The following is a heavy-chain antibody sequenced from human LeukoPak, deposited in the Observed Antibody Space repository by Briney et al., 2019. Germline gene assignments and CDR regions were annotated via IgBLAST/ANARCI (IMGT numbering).Heavy chain of an antibody. CDR2: ISYDGTNK. J-gene: IGHJ4*02. D-gene: IGHD3-10*01. CDR1: GFTFTSNG. V-gene: IGHV3-30*03. CDR3: ARHFYGSGTYYHFDY. Sequence: GSLRLSCAASGFTFTSNGMHWVRQAPGTGLEWVAFISYDGTNKYYPESLKGRFTISRDNSKNTLYLQMNSLRSDDTAVYYCARHFYGSGTYYHFDYWGQGTLVTVSS.